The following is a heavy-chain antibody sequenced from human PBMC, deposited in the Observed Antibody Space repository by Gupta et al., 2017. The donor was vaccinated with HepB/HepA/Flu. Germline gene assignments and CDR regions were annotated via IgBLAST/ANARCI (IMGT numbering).Heavy chain of an antibody. Sequence: EVQLLESGGGLVQPGGSLRLSCAASGVTFRRHAMSWVRQAPGKGLERVPATSGSGGSTYYADSGKGRFTISRDNSKNTLYLQMNSLRAEDTAVYYCANSSPSSSWGDYGDYVKVSRFRDAFDIWGQGTMVTVSS. CDR3: ANSSPSSSWGDYGDYVKVSRFRDAFDI. CDR1: GVTFRRHA. J-gene: IGHJ3*02. CDR2: TSGSGGST. D-gene: IGHD4-17*01. V-gene: IGHV3-23*01.